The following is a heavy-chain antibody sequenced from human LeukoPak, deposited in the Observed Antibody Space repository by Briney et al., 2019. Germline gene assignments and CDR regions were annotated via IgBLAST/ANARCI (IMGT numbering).Heavy chain of an antibody. D-gene: IGHD3-22*01. J-gene: IGHJ1*01. CDR3: AKYSRDSSGYYLSYAEYFQH. CDR2: INGSGGST. V-gene: IGHV3-23*01. CDR1: GLTFSNYA. Sequence: PGGSLRLSRAASGLTFSNYAVSWVRQAPGKGLEWVSSINGSGGSTYYADSVKGRFTISRDNSKNTVYLQMNSLRAEDTAVYYCAKYSRDSSGYYLSYAEYFQHWGQGTLVTVSS.